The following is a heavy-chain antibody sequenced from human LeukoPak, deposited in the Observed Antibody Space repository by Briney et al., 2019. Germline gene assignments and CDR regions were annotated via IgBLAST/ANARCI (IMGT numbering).Heavy chain of an antibody. CDR2: ISSSSSSI. Sequence: PGGSLRLSCEASGFTFSIYSMNWVRQAPGKGLEWVSYISSSSSSIYYADSVKGRFTISRDNAKNSLYLQMNSLRADDTAVYYCARVLSSGYSPFDYWGQGILVTASS. V-gene: IGHV3-48*01. J-gene: IGHJ4*02. D-gene: IGHD3-22*01. CDR1: GFTFSIYS. CDR3: ARVLSSGYSPFDY.